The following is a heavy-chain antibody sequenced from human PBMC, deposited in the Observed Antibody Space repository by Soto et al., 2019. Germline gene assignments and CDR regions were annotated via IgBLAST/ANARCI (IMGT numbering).Heavy chain of an antibody. V-gene: IGHV3-30-3*01. CDR2: ISYDGSNK. Sequence: GGSLRLSCAASGFTFSSYAMHWVRQAPGKGLEWVAVISYDGSNKYYADSVKGRFTTSRDNSKNTLYLQMNSLRAGDTAVYYCARDSIVVVPAAIDYYYYYGMDVWGQGTTVTVS. CDR1: GFTFSSYA. D-gene: IGHD2-2*02. J-gene: IGHJ6*02. CDR3: ARDSIVVVPAAIDYYYYYGMDV.